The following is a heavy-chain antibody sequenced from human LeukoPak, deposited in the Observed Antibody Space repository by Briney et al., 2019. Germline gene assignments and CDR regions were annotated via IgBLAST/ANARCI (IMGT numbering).Heavy chain of an antibody. CDR1: GGSISSDY. D-gene: IGHD2-2*01. CDR2: IYYSGST. Sequence: SETLSLTCTVSGGSISSDYWSWIRQPPGKGLEWIGYIYYSGSTNYNPSLKSRVTISVDTSKNQFSLKLSSVTAADTAVYYCASNIVVVPAAIVSHAFDIWGQGTMVTVSS. V-gene: IGHV4-59*12. J-gene: IGHJ3*02. CDR3: ASNIVVVPAAIVSHAFDI.